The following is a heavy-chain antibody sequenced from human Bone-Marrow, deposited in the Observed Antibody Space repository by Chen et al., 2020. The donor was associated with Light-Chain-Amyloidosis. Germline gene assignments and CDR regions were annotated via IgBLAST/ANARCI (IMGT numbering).Heavy chain of an antibody. CDR3: ARLGEKFDP. CDR1: GYTFTGYY. Sequence: QVQLVQSGAEVKKPGASVKVSCKASGYTFTGYYMHWGRQAPGQGLEWMGWINPISGGTNYAQKFQGRVTMTRDTSISTAYMELSRLRSDDTAVYYCARLGEKFDPWGQGTLVTVSS. D-gene: IGHD2-21*01. CDR2: INPISGGT. J-gene: IGHJ5*02. V-gene: IGHV1-2*02.